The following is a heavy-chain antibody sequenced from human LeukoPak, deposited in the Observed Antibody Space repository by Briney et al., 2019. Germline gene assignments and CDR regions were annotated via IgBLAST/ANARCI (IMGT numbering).Heavy chain of an antibody. J-gene: IGHJ3*02. CDR2: IKQDGSEK. CDR3: ARDGPVVRGVSLGAFDM. CDR1: GFTFSANW. Sequence: GGSLRLSCAASGFTFSANWMSWVRQAPGKGLEWVANIKQDGSEKYYVDSVRGRFTISRDNAKSSLHLQLNSLRVEDTAVYYCARDGPVVRGVSLGAFDMWGQGTVVTVSS. V-gene: IGHV3-7*01. D-gene: IGHD3-10*01.